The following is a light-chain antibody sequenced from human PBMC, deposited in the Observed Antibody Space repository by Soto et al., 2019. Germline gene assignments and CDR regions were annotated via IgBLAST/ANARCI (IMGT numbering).Light chain of an antibody. CDR1: QSVSSSY. CDR3: QQYGSSPRT. CDR2: GAS. J-gene: IGKJ1*01. V-gene: IGKV3-20*01. Sequence: NVLAHAPGTLSLSPGERATLSCRASQSVSSSYLAWYQQKPGQAPRLLIYGASSRATGIPDRFSGSGSGTDFTLTISRLEPEDFAVYYCQQYGSSPRTFGQGTKVDI.